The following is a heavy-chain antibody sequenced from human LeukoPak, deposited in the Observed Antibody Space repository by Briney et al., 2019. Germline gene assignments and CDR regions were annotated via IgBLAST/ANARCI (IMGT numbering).Heavy chain of an antibody. CDR3: ARHNYYNFWNALNWFDP. Sequence: PSETLSLTCTVSGGSISSSSYYWGWVRQPPGKGLEWIVSIYYSGSTYYNPSLKSRVTISVDTSKKQFSLKLSSVTAADTAVYYCARHNYYNFWNALNWFDPWGQGTPVTVSS. J-gene: IGHJ5*02. CDR2: IYYSGST. D-gene: IGHD3-3*01. CDR1: GGSISSSSYY. V-gene: IGHV4-39*01.